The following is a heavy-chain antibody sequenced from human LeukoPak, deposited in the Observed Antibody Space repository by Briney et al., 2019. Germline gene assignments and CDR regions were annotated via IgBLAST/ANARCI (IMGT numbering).Heavy chain of an antibody. V-gene: IGHV1-69*13. D-gene: IGHD5-12*01. CDR1: GGTFSSYA. J-gene: IGHJ4*02. Sequence: SVKVSCKASGGTFSSYAISWVRQAPGQGLEWMGGIIPIFGTANYAQKFQGRVTITADESTSTAYMELSSLRSEDTAVCYCARRGYSGYDLGHYFDYWGQGTLVTVSS. CDR3: ARRGYSGYDLGHYFDY. CDR2: IIPIFGTA.